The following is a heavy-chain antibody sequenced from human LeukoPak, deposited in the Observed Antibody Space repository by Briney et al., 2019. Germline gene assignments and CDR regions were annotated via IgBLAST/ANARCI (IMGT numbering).Heavy chain of an antibody. CDR1: GGTFSSYA. V-gene: IGHV1-69*13. D-gene: IGHD2-2*01. J-gene: IGHJ3*02. Sequence: ASVKVSCKASGGTFSSYAISWVRQAPGQGLEWMGGIIPIFGTANYAQKFQGRVTITADESTSTAYMELSSLRSEDTAVYYCARLHQIPKGAFDIWGQGTMVTVSS. CDR3: ARLHQIPKGAFDI. CDR2: IIPIFGTA.